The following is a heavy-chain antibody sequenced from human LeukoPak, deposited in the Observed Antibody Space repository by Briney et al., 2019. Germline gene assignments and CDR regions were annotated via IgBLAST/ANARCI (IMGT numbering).Heavy chain of an antibody. Sequence: SVKVSCKASVGTFSSYTISWVRQAPGQGLEWMGRIIPILGIAKYAQKFQGRVTITADNSTSTDYMELSSLRSEDTAVYYCAGWPQVVPFHARFDPWGQGTLVTVSS. CDR3: AGWPQVVPFHARFDP. V-gene: IGHV1-69*02. D-gene: IGHD2-2*01. CDR2: IIPILGIA. J-gene: IGHJ5*02. CDR1: VGTFSSYT.